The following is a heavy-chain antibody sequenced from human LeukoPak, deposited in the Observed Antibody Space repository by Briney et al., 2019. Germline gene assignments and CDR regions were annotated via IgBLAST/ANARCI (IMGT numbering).Heavy chain of an antibody. V-gene: IGHV3-23*01. CDR3: TKDRSYYDSSGYQNEHNDAFDI. D-gene: IGHD3-22*01. J-gene: IGHJ3*02. CDR2: ISGSGGST. CDR1: GFTFSSYA. Sequence: AGGSLRLSCAASGFTFSSYAMSWVRQAPGKGLEWVSAISGSGGSTYYADSVKGRFTISRDNSKNTLYLQMNSLRAEDTAVYYCTKDRSYYDSSGYQNEHNDAFDIWGQGTMVTVSS.